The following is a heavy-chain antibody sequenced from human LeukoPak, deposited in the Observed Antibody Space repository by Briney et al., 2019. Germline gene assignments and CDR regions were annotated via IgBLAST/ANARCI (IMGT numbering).Heavy chain of an antibody. CDR2: INPNIGTA. Sequence: SVNVSCKACVGIYRLYDICWVRQPRTRGFEGMGGINPNIGTANYAQKFQGRVTITADNSTSTAYMQLSSLRSEDTAVYYCAARDYGDYEGYDYYMDVWGKGTTVTVSS. CDR3: AARDYGDYEGYDYYMDV. CDR1: VGIYRLYD. V-gene: IGHV1-69*06. J-gene: IGHJ6*03. D-gene: IGHD4-17*01.